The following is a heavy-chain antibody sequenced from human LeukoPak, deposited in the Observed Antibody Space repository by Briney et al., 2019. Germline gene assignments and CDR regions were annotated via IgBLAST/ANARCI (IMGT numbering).Heavy chain of an antibody. CDR3: ARARDCSSTSCYGAFDI. J-gene: IGHJ3*02. D-gene: IGHD2-2*01. V-gene: IGHV3-53*01. CDR1: GFTVSSNY. CDR2: IYSGGST. Sequence: GGSLRLSCAASGFTVSSNYMSWVRQAPGKGLEWVSVIYSGGSTYYADSVKGRFTISRDNSENTLYLQMNSLRAEDTAVYYCARARDCSSTSCYGAFDIWGQGTMVTVSS.